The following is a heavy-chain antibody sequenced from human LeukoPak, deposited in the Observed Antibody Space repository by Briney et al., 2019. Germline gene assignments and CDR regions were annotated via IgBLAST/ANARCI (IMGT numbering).Heavy chain of an antibody. CDR3: ARRGSGWEFDY. V-gene: IGHV3-64*01. CDR2: IRSNGGST. Sequence: GGSLRLSCVASGFTFSSHSMHWVRQAPGKELEYVSGIRSNGGSTYFAKSVKGRFTISRDNSKNTLDLQMGSLRAEDMAVYYCARRGSGWEFDYWGQGTLVTVSS. D-gene: IGHD6-19*01. J-gene: IGHJ4*02. CDR1: GFTFSSHS.